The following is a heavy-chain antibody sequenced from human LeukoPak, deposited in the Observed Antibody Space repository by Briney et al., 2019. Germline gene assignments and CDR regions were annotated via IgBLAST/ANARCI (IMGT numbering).Heavy chain of an antibody. Sequence: SETLSLTCTVSGGSISSYYWSWIRQPAGKGLEWIGRIYTSGSTNYNPSLKSRVTMSVDTSKNQFSLKLISVTAADTAVYYCARALGEVAGTPPYYYYYYMDVWGKGTTVTVSS. D-gene: IGHD6-19*01. CDR3: ARALGEVAGTPPYYYYYYMDV. CDR1: GGSISSYY. J-gene: IGHJ6*03. V-gene: IGHV4-4*07. CDR2: IYTSGST.